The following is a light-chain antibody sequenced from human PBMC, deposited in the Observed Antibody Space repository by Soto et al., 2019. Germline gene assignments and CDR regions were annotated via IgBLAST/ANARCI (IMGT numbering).Light chain of an antibody. CDR2: SQS. Sequence: QSALTQPPSASGTPGQRVTISCSGSRSNIGSNSVNWYQQHPGTAPKLLIYSQSQRPSGVPDRISGAKSGTSVTLAISGLQAEDEATYYCAVSDDSLNEVVFGGGTKLTVL. CDR1: RSNIGSNS. V-gene: IGLV1-44*01. CDR3: AVSDDSLNEVV. J-gene: IGLJ3*02.